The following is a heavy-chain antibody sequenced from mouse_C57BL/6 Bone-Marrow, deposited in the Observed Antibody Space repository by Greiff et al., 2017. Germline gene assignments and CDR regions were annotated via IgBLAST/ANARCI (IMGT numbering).Heavy chain of an antibody. J-gene: IGHJ2*01. CDR3: AKPGGSSPSYYFDY. CDR1: GYTFTDYY. D-gene: IGHD1-1*01. V-gene: IGHV1-26*01. CDR2: INPNNGGT. Sequence: EVQLQQSGPELVKPGASVKISCKASGYTFTDYYMNWVKQSHGKSLEWIGDINPNNGGTSYNQKFKGKATLTVDKSSSTAYMELRSLTSEDSAVYDCAKPGGSSPSYYFDYWGQGTTLTVSS.